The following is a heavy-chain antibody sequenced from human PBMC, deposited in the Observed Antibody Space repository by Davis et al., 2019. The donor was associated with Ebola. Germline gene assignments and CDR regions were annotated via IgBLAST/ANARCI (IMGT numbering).Heavy chain of an antibody. CDR1: GFYFGTYD. J-gene: IGHJ6*04. Sequence: GESLKISCAGSGFYFGTYDMHWVRQASGKGLEWVSAINTAGYSYYAAAVKGRFTTSRDNSKNSLYLQMNSLKVEDSAVYFCAKERAENTDYYYGLDVWGKGTTVTVSS. CDR2: INTAGYS. V-gene: IGHV3-13*01. CDR3: AKERAENTDYYYGLDV. D-gene: IGHD1/OR15-1a*01.